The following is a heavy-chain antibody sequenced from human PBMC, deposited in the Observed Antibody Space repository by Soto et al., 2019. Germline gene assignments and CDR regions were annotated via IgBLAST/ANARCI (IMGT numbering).Heavy chain of an antibody. CDR2: IYYSGSA. Sequence: SETLSLTCTVSGGSISSYYGSWIRQPPGKGLEWIGYIYYSGSANYNPSLKSRVTISVDTSKNQFSLKLSSVTAADTAVYYCARESDFWSGYYTAYFDYWGQGTLVTVSS. J-gene: IGHJ4*02. D-gene: IGHD3-3*01. CDR1: GGSISSYY. CDR3: ARESDFWSGYYTAYFDY. V-gene: IGHV4-59*01.